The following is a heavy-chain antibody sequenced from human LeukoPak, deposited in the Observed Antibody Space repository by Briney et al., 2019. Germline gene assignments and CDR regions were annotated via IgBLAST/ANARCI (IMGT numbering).Heavy chain of an antibody. Sequence: GRSLRLSCAASGFTFSSYGMHWVRQAPGKGLEWVAVIWYDGSNKYYADSVKGRFTISRDNSKNTLYLQMNSLRAEDTAVYYCAREGRSYDYVWGSYRSSFDYWGQGTLVTVSS. J-gene: IGHJ4*02. CDR2: IWYDGSNK. CDR1: GFTFSSYG. V-gene: IGHV3-33*01. CDR3: AREGRSYDYVWGSYRSSFDY. D-gene: IGHD3-16*02.